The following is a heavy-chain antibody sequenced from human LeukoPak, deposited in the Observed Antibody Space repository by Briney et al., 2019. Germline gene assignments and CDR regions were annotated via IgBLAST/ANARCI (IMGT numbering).Heavy chain of an antibody. CDR2: IFHGGNT. D-gene: IGHD3-22*01. Sequence: SETLSLTCAVSGYSISSGYYWGWIRQPPGKGLEWIGRIFHGGNTYYSPSLKSRVTISMDTSMNQFSLNVTSVTAADTAVYYCARQDRTLYYDSSGLYFDYWGQGTLVAVSS. V-gene: IGHV4-38-2*01. J-gene: IGHJ4*02. CDR1: GYSISSGYY. CDR3: ARQDRTLYYDSSGLYFDY.